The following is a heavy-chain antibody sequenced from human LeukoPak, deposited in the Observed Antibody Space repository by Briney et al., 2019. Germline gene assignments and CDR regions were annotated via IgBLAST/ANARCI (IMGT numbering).Heavy chain of an antibody. CDR1: GFTFDDYT. V-gene: IGHV3-43*01. CDR2: ISWDGGST. CDR3: AKGGPTHYSSGQNLDY. J-gene: IGHJ4*02. D-gene: IGHD6-19*01. Sequence: SGGSLRLSCAASGFTFDDYTMHWVRQAPGKGLEWVSLISWDGGSTYYADSVKGRFTISRDNSKNSLYLQMNSLRTEDTALYYCAKGGPTHYSSGQNLDYWGQGTLVTVSS.